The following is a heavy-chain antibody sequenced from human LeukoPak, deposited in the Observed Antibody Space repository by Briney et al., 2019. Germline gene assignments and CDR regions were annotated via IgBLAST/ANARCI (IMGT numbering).Heavy chain of an antibody. CDR2: VSYDGSNK. D-gene: IGHD7-27*01. J-gene: IGHJ4*02. Sequence: GGSLRLSCAASGFTFSSYGIHWVRQAPGKGLEWVAVVSYDGSNKYYADSVKGRFTISRDNSKNTPYLQMNSLRAEDTAVYYCAKPLTGVSSDYFDYWGQGTLVTVSS. CDR1: GFTFSSYG. V-gene: IGHV3-30*18. CDR3: AKPLTGVSSDYFDY.